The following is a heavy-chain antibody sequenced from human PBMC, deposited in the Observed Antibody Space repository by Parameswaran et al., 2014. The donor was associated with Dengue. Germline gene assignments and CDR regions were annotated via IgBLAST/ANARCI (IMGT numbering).Heavy chain of an antibody. J-gene: IGHJ3*02. Sequence: RWIRQPPGKGLEWIGYIYYSGSTNYNPSLKSRVTISVDTSKNQFSLKLSSVTAADTAVYYCARDRFDWLIWGQGTMVTVSS. V-gene: IGHV4-59*01. CDR3: ARDRFDWLI. CDR2: IYYSGST. D-gene: IGHD3-9*01.